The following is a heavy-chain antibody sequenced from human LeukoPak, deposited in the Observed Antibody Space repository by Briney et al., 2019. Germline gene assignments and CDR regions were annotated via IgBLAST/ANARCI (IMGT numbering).Heavy chain of an antibody. V-gene: IGHV3-48*04. Sequence: PGGSLRLSCAASGFSFSSYSMNWVRQAPGKGLEWVSYISSSSDIIYYADSVKGRFTISRDNAKNSLYLQVNSLRAEDTAVYYCARDQVTMIVVVKGNWYFDLWGRGTLVTVSS. CDR2: ISSSSDII. J-gene: IGHJ2*01. CDR1: GFSFSSYS. CDR3: ARDQVTMIVVVKGNWYFDL. D-gene: IGHD3-22*01.